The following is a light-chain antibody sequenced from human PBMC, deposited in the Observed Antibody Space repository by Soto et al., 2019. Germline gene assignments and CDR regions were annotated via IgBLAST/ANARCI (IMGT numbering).Light chain of an antibody. CDR3: CSHAGSDTFV. CDR2: DVS. Sequence: SVLTQPRSVSGSPGQSITISCTGTSRDVGDNNHVSWYQHHPGKAPKLLIFDVSKRPSAVPDRFSGSKSGNTASLTISGLQAEDESDYSCCSHAGSDTFVFGTGTNGTVL. CDR1: SRDVGDNNH. V-gene: IGLV2-11*01. J-gene: IGLJ1*01.